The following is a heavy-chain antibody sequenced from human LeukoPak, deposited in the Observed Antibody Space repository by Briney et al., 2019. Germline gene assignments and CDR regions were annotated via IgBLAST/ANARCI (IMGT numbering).Heavy chain of an antibody. D-gene: IGHD6-19*01. J-gene: IGHJ5*02. CDR1: DFTFSNFG. CDR2: IRYDGSNN. CDR3: ARTAVAGTLRWFDL. Sequence: GGSLRLSCVASDFTFSNFGMHWVRQAPGKGLEWLSFIRYDGSNNYHADSVKGRFSIPRDNSKNTLHLQMNTLRPDDTAVYYCARTAVAGTLRWFDLWGQGTLVIVSS. V-gene: IGHV3-30*02.